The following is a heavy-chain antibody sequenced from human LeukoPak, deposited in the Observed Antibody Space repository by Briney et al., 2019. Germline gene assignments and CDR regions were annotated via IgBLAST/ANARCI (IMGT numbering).Heavy chain of an antibody. CDR1: GGSIGSGDYF. J-gene: IGHJ4*02. CDR3: TRAYWIGFHFDS. CDR2: IYYSGTT. Sequence: KPSETLSLTCSVSGGSIGSGDYFWTWIRQPPGKGLEYIGCIYYSGTTYYNPSLKSRITMSVDMSANQFSLRLTSVSAADTAVYYCTRAYWIGFHFDSWGQGILVSVSS. D-gene: IGHD3-3*01. V-gene: IGHV4-30-4*01.